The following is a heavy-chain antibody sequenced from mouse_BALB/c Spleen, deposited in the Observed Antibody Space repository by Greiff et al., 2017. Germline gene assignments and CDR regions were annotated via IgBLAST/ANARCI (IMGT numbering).Heavy chain of an antibody. J-gene: IGHJ3*01. D-gene: IGHD2-3*01. CDR1: GFTFSDYG. CDR2: ISNLAYSI. Sequence: DVKLVESGGGLVQPGGSRKLSCAASGFTFSDYGMAWVRQAPGKGPEWVAFISNLAYSIYYADTVTGRFTISRENANTLYLEMSSLRSEDTAMYYCARGDDGYYPYWGQGTLVTVSA. V-gene: IGHV5-15*02. CDR3: ARGDDGYYPY.